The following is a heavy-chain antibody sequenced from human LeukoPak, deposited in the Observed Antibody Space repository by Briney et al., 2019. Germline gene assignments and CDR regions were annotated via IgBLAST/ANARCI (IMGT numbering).Heavy chain of an antibody. CDR3: ARAPDFGDFYYYGMDV. J-gene: IGHJ6*02. D-gene: IGHD3-3*01. Sequence: GGSLRLSCAASGFTFSSYEMNWVRHAPGKGLEWVSYISSSGSTINYADSVKGRFTISRDNAKNSLYLQMNSLRAEDTAVYYCARAPDFGDFYYYGMDVWGRGTTVTVSS. CDR2: ISSSGSTI. CDR1: GFTFSSYE. V-gene: IGHV3-48*03.